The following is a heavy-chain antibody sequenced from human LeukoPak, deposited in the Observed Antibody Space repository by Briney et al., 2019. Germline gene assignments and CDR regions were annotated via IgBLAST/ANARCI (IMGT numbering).Heavy chain of an antibody. CDR3: ARAGYDSSGYSTYYFDY. CDR2: IYYSGNA. D-gene: IGHD3-22*01. J-gene: IGHJ4*02. V-gene: IGHV4-31*03. Sequence: PSETLSLACTVSGGSINSGGYYWSWIRQHPGKGLEWIGYIYYSGNAYYNPSLKSRVTISVDTSKNQFSLKLRSVTAADTAVYYCARAGYDSSGYSTYYFDYWGQGTLVTVSS. CDR1: GGSINSGGYY.